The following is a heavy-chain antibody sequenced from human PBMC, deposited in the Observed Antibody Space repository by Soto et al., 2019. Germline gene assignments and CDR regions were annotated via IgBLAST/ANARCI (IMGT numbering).Heavy chain of an antibody. CDR1: GFSISSGGYS. CDR3: ASSLRYFDWLLSFYWFDP. J-gene: IGHJ5*02. CDR2: IYHSGST. D-gene: IGHD3-9*01. Sequence: ASETLSLTCAFSGFSISSGGYSWSWIRQPPGKGLEWIGYIYHSGSTYYNPSLKSRVTISVDTSKNQFSLKLSSVTAADTAVYYCASSLRYFDWLLSFYWFDPWGQGTLVTVSS. V-gene: IGHV4-30-2*01.